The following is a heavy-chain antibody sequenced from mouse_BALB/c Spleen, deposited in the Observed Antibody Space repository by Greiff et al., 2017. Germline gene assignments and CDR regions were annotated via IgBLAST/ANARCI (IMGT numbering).Heavy chain of an antibody. CDR1: GFTFTDYY. V-gene: IGHV7-3*02. J-gene: IGHJ2*01. D-gene: IGHD1-1*01. Sequence: EVMLVESGGGLVQPGGSLRLSCATSGFTFTDYYMSWVRQPPGKELEWLGFIRNKANGYTTEYSASVKGRFTISRDNSQSILYLQMNTLRAEDSATYYCARDAVLDYWGQGTTLTVSS. CDR2: IRNKANGYTT. CDR3: ARDAVLDY.